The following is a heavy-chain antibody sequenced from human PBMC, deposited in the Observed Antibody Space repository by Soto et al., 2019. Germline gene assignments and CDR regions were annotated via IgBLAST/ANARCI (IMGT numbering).Heavy chain of an antibody. CDR2: INHSGST. CDR1: GGSFSGYY. D-gene: IGHD3-10*01. V-gene: IGHV4-34*01. J-gene: IGHJ4*02. Sequence: SETLSLTCAVYGGSFSGYYWSWIRQPPGKGLEWIGEINHSGSTNYNPSLKSRVTISVDTSKNQFSLKLSSVTAADTAVYYCARAPYYYGSGSYSFDYWGQGTLVTVSS. CDR3: ARAPYYYGSGSYSFDY.